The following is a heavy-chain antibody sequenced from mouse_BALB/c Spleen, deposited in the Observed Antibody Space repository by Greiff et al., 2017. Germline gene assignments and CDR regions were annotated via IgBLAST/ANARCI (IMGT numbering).Heavy chain of an antibody. V-gene: IGHV3-6*02. Sequence: EVQLQQSGPGLVKPSQSLSLTCSVTGYSITSGYYWNWIRQFPGNKLEWMGYISYDGSNNYNPSLKNRISITRDTSKNQFFLKLNSVTTEDTATYYCARRSPYGNYAWFAYWGQGTLVTVSA. CDR1: GYSITSGYY. J-gene: IGHJ3*01. CDR3: ARRSPYGNYAWFAY. D-gene: IGHD2-1*01. CDR2: ISYDGSN.